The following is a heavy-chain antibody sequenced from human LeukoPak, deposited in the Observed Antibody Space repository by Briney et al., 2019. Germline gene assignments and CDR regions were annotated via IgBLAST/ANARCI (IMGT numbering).Heavy chain of an antibody. CDR3: TRDGGSYSHLDY. V-gene: IGHV3-73*01. Sequence: GGSLRRSCGGSGFTFSECAIHWVRQASGKGLEWVASINSRANNHAATYAASVRGRFTISRDDSKSTAYLQLNSLKTEDTAVYFCTRDGGSYSHLDYWGPGTLVTVSS. D-gene: IGHD1-26*01. J-gene: IGHJ4*02. CDR2: INSRANNHAA. CDR1: GFTFSECA.